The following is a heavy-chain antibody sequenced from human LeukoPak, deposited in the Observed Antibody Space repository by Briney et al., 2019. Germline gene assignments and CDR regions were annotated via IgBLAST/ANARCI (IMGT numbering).Heavy chain of an antibody. CDR1: AFSVSSNC. CDR2: IYSDGSS. V-gene: IGHV3-53*01. Sequence: GGSLRLSCVASAFSVSSNCMTWVRQAPGGGLEWVSVIYSDGSSYYSGSVKGRFTISRDSSKNTLYLQMNNLRAEDTAVYYCAREAALDIWGQGTMVTVSS. CDR3: AREAALDI. J-gene: IGHJ3*02.